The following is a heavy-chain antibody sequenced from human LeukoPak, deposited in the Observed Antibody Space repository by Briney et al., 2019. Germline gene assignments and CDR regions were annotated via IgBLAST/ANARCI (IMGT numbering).Heavy chain of an antibody. Sequence: GGSLRLSCVASGFTFRNYWMTWARQAPGKGLEWVANIHKDGSEKYFVASVRGRFTISRDNAKDSLYLQMSSLRAEDTAVYYCVRGSSGTVVRGVAWAWFDPWGQGTLVTVSS. CDR2: IHKDGSEK. V-gene: IGHV3-7*05. CDR3: VRGSSGTVVRGVAWAWFDP. D-gene: IGHD3-10*01. CDR1: GFTFRNYW. J-gene: IGHJ5*02.